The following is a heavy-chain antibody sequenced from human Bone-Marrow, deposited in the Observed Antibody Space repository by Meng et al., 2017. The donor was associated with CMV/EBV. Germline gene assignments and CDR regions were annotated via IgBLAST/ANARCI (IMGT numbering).Heavy chain of an antibody. J-gene: IGHJ6*02. V-gene: IGHV4-4*07. D-gene: IGHD3-10*01. CDR2: IYTSGST. CDR1: IRSYY. CDR3: ARVLYYGSGSYYHYYYGMDV. Sequence: IRSYYWSWIRQTAGKGLEWIGRIYTSGSTNYNPSLKSRVTMSVDTSKNQFSLKLSSVTAADTAVYYCARVLYYGSGSYYHYYYGMDVWGQGTTVTVS.